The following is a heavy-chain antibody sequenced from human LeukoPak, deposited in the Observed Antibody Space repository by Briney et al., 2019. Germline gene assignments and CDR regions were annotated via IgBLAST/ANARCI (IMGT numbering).Heavy chain of an antibody. Sequence: GGSLRLSCAASGFTFSSYGMHWVRQAPGKGLEWVAVISYDGSNKYYADSVKGRFTISRDNSKNTLYLQMNSLRAEDTAVYYCAKDFLYGSYSLYYFDYWGQGTLVTVSS. CDR3: AKDFLYGSYSLYYFDY. V-gene: IGHV3-30*18. CDR1: GFTFSSYG. CDR2: ISYDGSNK. D-gene: IGHD1-26*01. J-gene: IGHJ4*02.